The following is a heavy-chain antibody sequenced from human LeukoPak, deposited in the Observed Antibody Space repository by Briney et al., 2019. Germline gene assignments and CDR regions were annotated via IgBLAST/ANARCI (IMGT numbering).Heavy chain of an antibody. CDR2: ISYDGSNK. CDR1: GFTFSSYG. V-gene: IGHV3-30*18. Sequence: GGSLRLSCAASGFTFSSYGMHWVRQAPGKGLEWVAVISYDGSNKYYADSVKGRFTISRDNSKNTLYLQMNSLRAEDTALYYCAKDTYYYYYYMDVWGKGTTVTVSS. CDR3: AKDTYYYYYYMDV. J-gene: IGHJ6*03.